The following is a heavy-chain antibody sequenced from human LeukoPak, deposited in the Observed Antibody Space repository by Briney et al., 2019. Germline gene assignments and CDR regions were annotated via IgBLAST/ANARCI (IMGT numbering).Heavy chain of an antibody. CDR3: ARDTAQADPSVFDAFDI. CDR1: GYTFTSYG. CDR2: ISAYNGNT. V-gene: IGHV1-18*01. D-gene: IGHD2-21*02. J-gene: IGHJ3*02. Sequence: ASVKVSCKASGYTFTSYGFSWVRQAPGQGLEWMGWISAYNGNTNYAQKLQGRVTMTTDTSTSTAYMELRSLRYDDTAVYYCARDTAQADPSVFDAFDICGQGTMVTVSS.